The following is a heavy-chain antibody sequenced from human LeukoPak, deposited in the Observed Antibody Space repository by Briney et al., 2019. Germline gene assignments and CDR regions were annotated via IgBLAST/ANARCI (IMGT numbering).Heavy chain of an antibody. CDR2: IYYSGST. CDR3: ARVCFVDIVATNWFDP. CDR1: GGSISSSNYY. Sequence: PSETLSLTCTVSGGSISSSNYYWGWIRQPPGKGLEWIGSIYYSGSTYYNPSPKSRVTISVDTSKNQFSLKLSSVTAADTAVYYCARVCFVDIVATNWFDPWGPGALVTVSS. D-gene: IGHD5-12*01. J-gene: IGHJ5*02. V-gene: IGHV4-39*07.